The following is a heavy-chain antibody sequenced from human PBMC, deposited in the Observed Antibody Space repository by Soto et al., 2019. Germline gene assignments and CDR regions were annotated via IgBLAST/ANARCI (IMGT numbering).Heavy chain of an antibody. CDR3: AKVFSPEGGNYFDY. V-gene: IGHV3-23*01. Sequence: GGSLRLSCAASGFTFSNYAMNWVRQAPGKGLEWVSAISNSFSDGNTHYADSVKGRFIISRDNDKNTVFLEMNSLRAEDTAVYYCAKVFSPEGGNYFDYWGQGTLVTVSS. CDR2: ISNSFSDGNT. J-gene: IGHJ4*02. CDR1: GFTFSNYA.